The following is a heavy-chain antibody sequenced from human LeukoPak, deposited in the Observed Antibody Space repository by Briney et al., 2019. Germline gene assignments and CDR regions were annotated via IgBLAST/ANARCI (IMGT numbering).Heavy chain of an antibody. CDR2: ISNSGSII. CDR1: GFTFSSYA. J-gene: IGHJ4*02. Sequence: GGSLRLSCAASGFTFSSYAMSWVRQAPGKGLEWVSYISNSGSIIYYADSVEGRFTISRDNAKNSLYLQMNSLRAEDTAVYFCARGTEYYSSGTYYKGIDYWGQGTLVTVSS. D-gene: IGHD3-10*01. V-gene: IGHV3-48*03. CDR3: ARGTEYYSSGTYYKGIDY.